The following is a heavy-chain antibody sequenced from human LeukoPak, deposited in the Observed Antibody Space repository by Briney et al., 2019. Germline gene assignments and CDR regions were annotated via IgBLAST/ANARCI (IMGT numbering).Heavy chain of an antibody. D-gene: IGHD3-10*01. Sequence: ASVKVSCKASGYTFTSYGISWVRQALGQGLEWMGWISAYNGNTNYAQKLQGRVTVTTDTSTSTAYMELRSLRSDDTAVYYCARDHLWPRQFDYWGQGTLVTVSS. V-gene: IGHV1-18*04. CDR1: GYTFTSYG. J-gene: IGHJ4*02. CDR2: ISAYNGNT. CDR3: ARDHLWPRQFDY.